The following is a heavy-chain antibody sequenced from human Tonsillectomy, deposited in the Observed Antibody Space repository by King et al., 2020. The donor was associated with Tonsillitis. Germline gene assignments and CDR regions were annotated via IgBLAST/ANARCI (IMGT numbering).Heavy chain of an antibody. V-gene: IGHV3-53*04. CDR2: IYNGGST. D-gene: IGHD1-26*01. Sequence: VQLVESGGGLVQPGGSLRLSCAASGFTVSNNYMSWVRQAPGKGLEWVSVIYNGGSTYYADSVKGRFTISRHNSKNTLYLQMNSLRAEDTAVYYCASGAAYYYYGMDVWGQGTTVPVSS. CDR3: ASGAAYYYYGMDV. J-gene: IGHJ6*02. CDR1: GFTVSNNY.